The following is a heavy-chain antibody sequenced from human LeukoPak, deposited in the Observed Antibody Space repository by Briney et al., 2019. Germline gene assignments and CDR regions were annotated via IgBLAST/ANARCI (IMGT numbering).Heavy chain of an antibody. D-gene: IGHD3-16*01. V-gene: IGHV3-30*03. CDR1: GFTFSRHG. CDR3: AREGAWGNWYFDL. CDR2: ISADGNAK. Sequence: GGSLRLSCEASGFTFSRHGMHWVRQAPGKGLEWVVVISADGNAKYYADSVKGRFTIFREASRNTVYLEMNGLREEDTAVYYCAREGAWGNWYFDLWGRGTLVTVSS. J-gene: IGHJ2*01.